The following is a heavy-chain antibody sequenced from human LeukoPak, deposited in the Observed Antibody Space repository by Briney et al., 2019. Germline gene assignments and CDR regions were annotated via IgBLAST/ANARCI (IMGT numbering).Heavy chain of an antibody. CDR3: ARGRDGYIFDY. V-gene: IGHV4-61*01. J-gene: IGHJ4*02. D-gene: IGHD5-24*01. CDR2: IYYSGST. Sequence: PSETLSLTCTVSGGSISSTTYCWSWVRQPPGKGLEWIGYIYYSGSTNYNPSLKSRVTISVDTSKNQFSLKLSSVTAADTAVYYCARGRDGYIFDYWGQGTLVTVSS. CDR1: GGSISSTTYC.